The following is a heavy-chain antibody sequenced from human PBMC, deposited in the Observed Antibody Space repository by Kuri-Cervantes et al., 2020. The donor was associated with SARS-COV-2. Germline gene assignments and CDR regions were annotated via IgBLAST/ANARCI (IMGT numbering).Heavy chain of an antibody. Sequence: GSLRLSCAVYGGSFSGYYWSWIRQPPGKGLEWIGEINHSGSTNYNPSLKSRVTISVDTSKNQFPLKLSSVTAADTAVYYCARTARHFDLWGRGTLVTVSS. CDR2: INHSGST. CDR3: ARTARHFDL. D-gene: IGHD5-18*01. J-gene: IGHJ2*01. V-gene: IGHV4-34*01. CDR1: GGSFSGYY.